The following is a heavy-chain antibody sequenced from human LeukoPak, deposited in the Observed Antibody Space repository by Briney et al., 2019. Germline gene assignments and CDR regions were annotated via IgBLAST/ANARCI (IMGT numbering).Heavy chain of an antibody. CDR2: IYYSGST. Sequence: SETLSLTCTVSGGSISSSSYYWGWIRQPPGKGLEWIGSIYYSGSTYYNPSLKSRVTISVDRSKNQFSLKLSSVTAADTAVYYCAGDYYDSSGYYFDYWGQGTLVTVSS. D-gene: IGHD3-22*01. V-gene: IGHV4-39*02. J-gene: IGHJ4*02. CDR1: GGSISSSSYY. CDR3: AGDYYDSSGYYFDY.